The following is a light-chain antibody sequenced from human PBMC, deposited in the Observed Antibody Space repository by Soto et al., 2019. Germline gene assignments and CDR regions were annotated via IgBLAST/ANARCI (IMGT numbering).Light chain of an antibody. J-gene: IGKJ4*01. CDR3: QQYDTSPNLT. CDR2: ATS. Sequence: EIVVTQSPATLSVSPGERATLSCRASQSVSSSYLAWYQQKPGQAPRLLIYATSNRATGIPDRFTGSGSGTDFTLTISRLEPEDFAVYYRQQYDTSPNLTFGGGTKVDI. V-gene: IGKV3-20*01. CDR1: QSVSSSY.